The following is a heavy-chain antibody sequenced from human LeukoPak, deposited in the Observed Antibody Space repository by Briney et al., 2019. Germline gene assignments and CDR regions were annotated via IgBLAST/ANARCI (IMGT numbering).Heavy chain of an antibody. V-gene: IGHV5-51*01. Sequence: GESLKISCRGSGYSFTSYWIGWLRQLPGKGLEWTGIIYPGDSDTTYSASSQGEVTSSADKSISTAYLQWSSLKASDTAMYYCARQNIVVVPADSNYYYYYYMDVWGKGTTVTVSS. CDR2: IYPGDSDT. J-gene: IGHJ6*03. CDR3: ARQNIVVVPADSNYYYYYYMDV. D-gene: IGHD2-2*01. CDR1: GYSFTSYW.